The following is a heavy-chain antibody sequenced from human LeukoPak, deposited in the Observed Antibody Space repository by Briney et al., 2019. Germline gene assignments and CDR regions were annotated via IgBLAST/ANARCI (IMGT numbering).Heavy chain of an antibody. CDR3: ARVHYYDSSGYLTPYFDY. Sequence: PSETLSLTCTVSGGSISSGGYYWSWIRQPPGKGLEWIGYIYHSGSTYYNPSLKSRVTISVDRSKNQFSLKLSSVTAADTAVYYCARVHYYDSSGYLTPYFDYWGQGTLVTVSS. D-gene: IGHD3-22*01. J-gene: IGHJ4*02. CDR2: IYHSGST. CDR1: GGSISSGGYY. V-gene: IGHV4-30-2*01.